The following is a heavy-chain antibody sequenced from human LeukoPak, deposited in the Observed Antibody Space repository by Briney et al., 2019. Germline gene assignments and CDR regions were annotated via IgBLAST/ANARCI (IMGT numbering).Heavy chain of an antibody. CDR1: GGSISSSSDY. V-gene: IGHV4-39*01. CDR2: IYYSGST. D-gene: IGHD6-13*01. CDR3: ARHRSSWSHYYYYMDV. J-gene: IGHJ6*03. Sequence: SETLSLTCTVSGGSISSSSDYWGWIRQPPGKGLEWIGSIYYSGSTYYNPSLKSRVPISVDTSKNQFSLKLSSVTAADTAVYYCARHRSSWSHYYYYMDVWGKGTTVTVSS.